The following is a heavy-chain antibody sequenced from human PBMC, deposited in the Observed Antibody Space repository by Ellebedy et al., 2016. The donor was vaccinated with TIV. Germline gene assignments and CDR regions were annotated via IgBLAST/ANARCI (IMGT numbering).Heavy chain of an antibody. CDR2: LSGSAGST. D-gene: IGHD3-10*01. CDR1: GFSFSNYA. J-gene: IGHJ4*02. CDR3: ARDRSGGSGSYLPF. Sequence: GESLKISCAASGFSFSNYAVSWVRQAPGKGLEWVSGLSGSAGSTYYADSVRGRFTISRDNSKNTLYLQMNSLRAEDTAVYYCARDRSGGSGSYLPFWGQGTVVTVSS. V-gene: IGHV3-23*01.